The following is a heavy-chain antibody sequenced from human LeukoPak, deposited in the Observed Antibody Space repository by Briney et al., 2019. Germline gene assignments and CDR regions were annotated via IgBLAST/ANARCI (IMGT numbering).Heavy chain of an antibody. CDR1: GYTFTGYD. CDR3: ARILCGSYSGSWFYYYYGMDV. CDR2: MNPNSGNT. Sequence: ASVKVSCKASGYTFTGYDINWVRQATGQGLEWMGWMNPNSGNTGYAQKFQGRVTMTRNTSISTAYMELSSLRSEDTAVYYCARILCGSYSGSWFYYYYGMDVWGQGTLVTVSS. D-gene: IGHD6-13*01. J-gene: IGHJ6*02. V-gene: IGHV1-8*01.